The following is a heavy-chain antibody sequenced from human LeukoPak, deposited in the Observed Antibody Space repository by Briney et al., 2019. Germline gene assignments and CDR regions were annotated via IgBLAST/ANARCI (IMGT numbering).Heavy chain of an antibody. D-gene: IGHD5-12*01. J-gene: IGHJ4*02. CDR3: VRDLKATY. CDR1: GFTFSSFE. Sequence: VGSLRLSCAASGFTFSSFEMNWIRQAPGKGLEWVSYISSSGSSVYYADSVKGRFTISRDNAKNSVYLQMNSLRAEDTAVYYCVRDLKATYWGQGTLVTVSS. CDR2: ISSSGSSV. V-gene: IGHV3-48*03.